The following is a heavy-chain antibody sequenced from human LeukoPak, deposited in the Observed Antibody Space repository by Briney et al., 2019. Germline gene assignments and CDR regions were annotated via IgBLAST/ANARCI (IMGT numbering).Heavy chain of an antibody. V-gene: IGHV4-59*08. CDR1: GGSISSYY. J-gene: IGHJ4*02. CDR3: ARHSDYYDSSGYYPPDFDY. Sequence: SETLSLTRTVSGGSISSYYWSWIRQPPGKGLEWIGYIYYSGSTNYNPSLKSRVTISVDTSKNQFSLKLSSVTAADTAVYYCARHSDYYDSSGYYPPDFDYWGQGTLVTVSS. D-gene: IGHD3-22*01. CDR2: IYYSGST.